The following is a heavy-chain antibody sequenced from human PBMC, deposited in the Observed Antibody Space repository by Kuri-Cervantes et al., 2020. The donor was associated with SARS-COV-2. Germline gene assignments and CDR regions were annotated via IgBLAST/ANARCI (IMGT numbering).Heavy chain of an antibody. D-gene: IGHD3-9*01. CDR2: IKSKTDGGTT. Sequence: GESLKISCAASGFTFSNAWMSWVRQAPGKGLEWVGRIKSKTDGGTTDYAAPVKGRLTISRDDSKNTLYLQMNSLKTEDTAVYYCTTPDYDILTGYYPYYYYYGMDVWGQGTTVTVSS. J-gene: IGHJ6*02. V-gene: IGHV3-15*01. CDR3: TTPDYDILTGYYPYYYYYGMDV. CDR1: GFTFSNAW.